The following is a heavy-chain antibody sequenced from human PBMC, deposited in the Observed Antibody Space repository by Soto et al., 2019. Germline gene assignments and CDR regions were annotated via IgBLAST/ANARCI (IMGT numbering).Heavy chain of an antibody. CDR1: GFIFSGNW. D-gene: IGHD4-17*01. Sequence: PGGSLRLSCAASGFIFSGNWMSWVRQAPGKGLEWVANIKQDGSEKRYVDSVEGRFTISRDNAKNSLHLQMNSLVVEDTATYYCARYHFGDYAFDSWGQGTPVT. V-gene: IGHV3-7*04. J-gene: IGHJ4*02. CDR3: ARYHFGDYAFDS. CDR2: IKQDGSEK.